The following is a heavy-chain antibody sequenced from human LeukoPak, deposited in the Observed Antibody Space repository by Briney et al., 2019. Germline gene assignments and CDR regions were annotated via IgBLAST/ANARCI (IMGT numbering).Heavy chain of an antibody. D-gene: IGHD3-22*01. CDR1: GFTFSNAW. Sequence: GGSLRLSCAASGFTFSNAWMSWVRQAPGKGLEWVGRIKSKTDGGTTDYAAPVKGRFTISRDDSKNTLYLQMNSLRAEDTAVYYCARDPPSGYSHGVKFDYWGQGTLFTVSS. V-gene: IGHV3-15*01. CDR3: ARDPPSGYSHGVKFDY. CDR2: IKSKTDGGTT. J-gene: IGHJ4*02.